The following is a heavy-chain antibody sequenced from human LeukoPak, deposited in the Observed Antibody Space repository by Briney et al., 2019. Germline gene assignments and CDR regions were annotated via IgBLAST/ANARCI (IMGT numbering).Heavy chain of an antibody. Sequence: SETLSLTCAVYGGSFSGYYWSWIRQPPGKGLEWIGEINHSGSTNYNPSLKSRVTISVDTSKNQFSLKLSSVTAADTAVYYCARDAYYYDTSGYHLVDFWGQGTLVTVSS. CDR2: INHSGST. CDR3: ARDAYYYDTSGYHLVDF. CDR1: GGSFSGYY. J-gene: IGHJ4*02. D-gene: IGHD3-22*01. V-gene: IGHV4-34*01.